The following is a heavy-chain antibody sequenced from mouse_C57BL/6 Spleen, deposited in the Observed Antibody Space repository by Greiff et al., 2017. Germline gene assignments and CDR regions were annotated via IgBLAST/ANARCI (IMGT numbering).Heavy chain of an antibody. CDR3: ARGPRWDLYYAMDY. CDR2: INYDGSST. D-gene: IGHD4-1*01. CDR1: GFTFSDYY. V-gene: IGHV5-16*01. Sequence: EVKLVESEGGLVQPGSSMKLSCTASGFTFSDYYMAWVRQVPEKGLEWVANINYDGSSTYYLDSLKSRFIISRDNAKNILYLQMSSLKSEDTATYYCARGPRWDLYYAMDYWGQGTSVTVSS. J-gene: IGHJ4*01.